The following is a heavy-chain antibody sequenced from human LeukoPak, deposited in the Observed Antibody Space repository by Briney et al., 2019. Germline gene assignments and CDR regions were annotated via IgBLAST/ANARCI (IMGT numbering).Heavy chain of an antibody. Sequence: ASVKVSCKASGGTFSSYAISWVRQAPGQGLEWMGRIIPILGIANYAQKFQGRVTITADKSTSTAYMELSSLRSEDTAVYYCASCLGYCRSTSLGNDAFDIWGQGTLLTVSS. CDR1: GGTFSSYA. D-gene: IGHD2-2*01. CDR3: ASCLGYCRSTSLGNDAFDI. CDR2: IIPILGIA. V-gene: IGHV1-69*04. J-gene: IGHJ3*02.